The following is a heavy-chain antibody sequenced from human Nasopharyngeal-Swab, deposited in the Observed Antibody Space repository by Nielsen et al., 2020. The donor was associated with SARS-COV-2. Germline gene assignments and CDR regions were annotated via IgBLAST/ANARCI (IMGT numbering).Heavy chain of an antibody. CDR2: IYYSGST. V-gene: IGHV4-39*01. Sequence: RQAPGKGLEWIGSIYYSGSTYYNPSLKSRVTIPVDTSKNQFSLKLSSVTAADTAVYYCARPQWELLTFDYWGQGTLVTVSS. CDR3: ARPQWELLTFDY. D-gene: IGHD1-26*01. J-gene: IGHJ4*02.